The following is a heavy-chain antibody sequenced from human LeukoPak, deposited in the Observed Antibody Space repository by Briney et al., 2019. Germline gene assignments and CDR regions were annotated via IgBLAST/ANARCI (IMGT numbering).Heavy chain of an antibody. CDR2: ISSGSYI. CDR3: ARLMFIAVGNWYFDL. V-gene: IGHV3-21*01. Sequence: GGSLRLSCAASGFTFSTFGMIWVRQAPGKGLEWVPSISSGSYIYYADAVKARFTISRDDARNSLYLQMNSLRADDTAVYYCARLMFIAVGNWYFDLWGRGTLVTVSS. CDR1: GFTFSTFG. D-gene: IGHD6-19*01. J-gene: IGHJ2*01.